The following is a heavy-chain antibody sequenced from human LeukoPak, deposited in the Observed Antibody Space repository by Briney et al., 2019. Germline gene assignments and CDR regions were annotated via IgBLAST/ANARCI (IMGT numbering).Heavy chain of an antibody. CDR1: GGSFSGYY. D-gene: IGHD6-13*01. Sequence: SETLSLTCAVYGGSFSGYYWSWIRQPPGKGLEWIGGINHSGSTNYNPSLKSRVTISVDTSKNQFSLKLSSVTAADTAVYYCARAHSSSWYSDAFDIWGQGTMVTVSS. CDR3: ARAHSSSWYSDAFDI. V-gene: IGHV4-34*01. CDR2: INHSGST. J-gene: IGHJ3*02.